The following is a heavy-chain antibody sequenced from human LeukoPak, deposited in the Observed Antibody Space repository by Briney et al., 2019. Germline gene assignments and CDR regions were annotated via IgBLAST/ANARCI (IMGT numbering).Heavy chain of an antibody. CDR3: VRGTAYRFDP. J-gene: IGHJ5*02. D-gene: IGHD1-1*01. CDR1: GFTFSSYW. Sequence: GGSLRLSCAASGFTFSSYWMNWVRQAPGKGLVWVSTIKSDGSWTTYADSVKGRFTISRDNAKNTLYLQMNSLRDEDTAVYFCVRGTAYRFDPWGQGTLVIVSS. CDR2: IKSDGSWT. V-gene: IGHV3-74*01.